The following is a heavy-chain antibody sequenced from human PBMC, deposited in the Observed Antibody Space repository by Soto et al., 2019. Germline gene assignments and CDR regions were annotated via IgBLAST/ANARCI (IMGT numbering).Heavy chain of an antibody. Sequence: QVQLVESGGGVVQPGRSLRLSCAASGFTFSSYAMHWVRQAPGKGLEWVAVISYDGSNKYYADSVKGRFTISRDNSKNTLYLQMNSLRAEDTAVYYCARDAPFRYWGQGTLVTVSS. J-gene: IGHJ4*02. D-gene: IGHD2-21*01. CDR1: GFTFSSYA. CDR2: ISYDGSNK. V-gene: IGHV3-30-3*01. CDR3: ARDAPFRY.